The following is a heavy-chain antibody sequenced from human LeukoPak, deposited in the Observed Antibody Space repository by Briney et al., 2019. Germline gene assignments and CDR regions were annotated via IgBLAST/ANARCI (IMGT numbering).Heavy chain of an antibody. D-gene: IGHD5-18*01. CDR1: GFTFSSYA. CDR3: ARGGIQLSDYYYYMDV. CDR2: ISYDGSNK. J-gene: IGHJ6*03. V-gene: IGHV3-30*04. Sequence: GRSLRLSCAASGFTFSSYAMHWVRHAPGKGLEWVAVISYDGSNKYYADSVKARFTITRESTKNTLYLQMNSLRAEDTAVYYCARGGIQLSDYYYYMDVWGKGTTVTVSS.